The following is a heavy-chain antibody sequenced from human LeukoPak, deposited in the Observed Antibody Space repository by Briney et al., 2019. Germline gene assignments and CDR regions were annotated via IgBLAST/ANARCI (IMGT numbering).Heavy chain of an antibody. Sequence: GGSLRLSCAASGFTFSRYTMNWVRQAPGKGLDWFSSMSNRNYIYYTDSVRGGFTISRDNAKDSLYLQMNSLRAEDTAVYYCARDLKRRVYYDSSGSDDAFDIWGQGTMVTVSS. CDR3: ARDLKRRVYYDSSGSDDAFDI. CDR1: GFTFSRYT. D-gene: IGHD3-22*01. J-gene: IGHJ3*02. V-gene: IGHV3-21*01. CDR2: MSNRNYI.